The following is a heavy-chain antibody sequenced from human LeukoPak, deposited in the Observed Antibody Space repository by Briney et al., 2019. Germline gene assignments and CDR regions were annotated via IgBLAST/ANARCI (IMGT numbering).Heavy chain of an antibody. J-gene: IGHJ6*03. CDR1: GGSFSGYY. CDR3: ARGASGYGLKYYYYYYYMDV. Sequence: SETLSLTCAVYGGSFSGYYWSWIRQPPGKGLEWIGEINHSGSTNYNPSLKSRVTISVDTSKNQFSLKLSSVTAADTAVYYCARGASGYGLKYYYYYYYMDVWGKGTTVTVSS. CDR2: INHSGST. V-gene: IGHV4-34*01. D-gene: IGHD5-18*01.